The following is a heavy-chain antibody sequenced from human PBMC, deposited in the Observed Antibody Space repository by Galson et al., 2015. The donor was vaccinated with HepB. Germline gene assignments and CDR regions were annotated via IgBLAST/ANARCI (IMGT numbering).Heavy chain of an antibody. J-gene: IGHJ4*02. CDR3: AKVDPTNVYYGSGMLLGPNDY. CDR2: LSGGGDTT. V-gene: IGHV3-23*01. D-gene: IGHD3-10*01. CDR1: GFSFSSYA. Sequence: SLRLSCAASGFSFSSYAMSWVRQAPGKGLEWVSALSGGGDTTYSADSVKGRFTISRDNTKSTLYLQMNSLSAEDTAAYYCAKVDPTNVYYGSGMLLGPNDYWGQGTLVTVSS.